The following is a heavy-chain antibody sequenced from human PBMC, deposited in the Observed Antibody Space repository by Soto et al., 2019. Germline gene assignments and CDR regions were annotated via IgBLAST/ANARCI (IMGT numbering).Heavy chain of an antibody. J-gene: IGHJ6*02. Sequence: EVHLVESGEGLVQPGGSLRLSCAASGFTFSNYPMHWVRQAPGKGLEYVSAVSADGGTTFYADSVRGRFTMSRDNLKHTLYLEMRSLRVEDMAVYYCARGLIPYGLDVWGQGTTVTVS. D-gene: IGHD3-16*01. CDR3: ARGLIPYGLDV. V-gene: IGHV3-64*02. CDR1: GFTFSNYP. CDR2: VSADGGTT.